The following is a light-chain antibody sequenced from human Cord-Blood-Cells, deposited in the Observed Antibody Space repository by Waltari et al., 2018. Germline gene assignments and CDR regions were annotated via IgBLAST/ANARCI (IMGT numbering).Light chain of an antibody. CDR3: CSYAGSYPYV. V-gene: IGLV2-11*01. Sequence: QSALSQPRSVCGSPGQSVTISRTGTSRDVGGYNFASWYQQHPGKAPKLMIYDVSKRPSGVPDRFSGSKSGNTASLTISGLQAEDEADYYCCSYAGSYPYVFGTGTKVTVL. CDR2: DVS. J-gene: IGLJ1*01. CDR1: SRDVGGYNF.